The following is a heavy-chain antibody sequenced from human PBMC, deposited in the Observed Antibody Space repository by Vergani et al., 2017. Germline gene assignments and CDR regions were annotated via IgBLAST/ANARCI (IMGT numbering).Heavy chain of an antibody. CDR2: IYYIGCT. V-gene: IGHV4-39*01. J-gene: IGHJ5*02. CDR3: ARHSTVEWLVKLGWIDP. D-gene: IGHD6-19*01. Sequence: QLQLQESGPGLVKPSATLSLTFFFSCSSIIISIYYLGCIRQPPGKGLDWIASIYYIGCTYYNPSLKSLVTISVDTSKNDFSLKLSSVTAADTAVYFCARHSTVEWLVKLGWIDPWGQGILVTVSS. CDR1: CSSIIISIYY.